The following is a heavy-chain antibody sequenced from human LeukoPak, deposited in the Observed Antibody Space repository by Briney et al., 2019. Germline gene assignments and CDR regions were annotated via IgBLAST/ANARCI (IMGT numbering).Heavy chain of an antibody. CDR3: ASYYDSSGFDY. CDR2: INSDGSST. D-gene: IGHD3-22*01. V-gene: IGHV3-74*01. J-gene: IGHJ4*02. Sequence: GGSLRLSCAASGFTFSSYWMHWVRQAPGKGLVWVSRINSDGSSTSYADSVKGRFTTSRDNAKNTLYLQMNSLRAEDTAVYYCASYYDSSGFDYWGQGTLVTVSS. CDR1: GFTFSSYW.